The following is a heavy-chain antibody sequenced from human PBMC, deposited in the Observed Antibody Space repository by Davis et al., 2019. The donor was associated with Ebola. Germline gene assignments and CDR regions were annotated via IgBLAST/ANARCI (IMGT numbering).Heavy chain of an antibody. J-gene: IGHJ4*02. CDR2: MNPNSGNT. CDR3: AVNGSSSY. CDR1: GYTFTSYD. V-gene: IGHV1-8*03. Sequence: ASVKVSCKASGYTFTSYDINWVRQATGQGLEWMGWMNPNSGNTGYAQKFQGRVTITRDSSISTAYMELRSLRSDDTAVYYCAVNGSSSYWGQGTLVTVSS. D-gene: IGHD6-6*01.